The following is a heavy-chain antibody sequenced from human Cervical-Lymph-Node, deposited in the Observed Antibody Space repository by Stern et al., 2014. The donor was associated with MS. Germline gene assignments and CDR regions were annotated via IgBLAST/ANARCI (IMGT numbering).Heavy chain of an antibody. CDR3: ARGGPAYGDYDY. D-gene: IGHD4-17*01. CDR2: ISAYNGNP. Sequence: VQLVESGAEVKKPGASVKVSCKASGYTFTSYGISWVRPAPGQGLEWMGWISAYNGNPHYAQKLQGRVTMTTDTSTSTDYMELRRLRSDDTAVYYWARGGPAYGDYDYWGQGTLVTVSS. CDR1: GYTFTSYG. V-gene: IGHV1-18*04. J-gene: IGHJ4*02.